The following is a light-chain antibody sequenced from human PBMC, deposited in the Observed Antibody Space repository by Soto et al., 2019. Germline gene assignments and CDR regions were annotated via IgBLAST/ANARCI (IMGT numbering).Light chain of an antibody. V-gene: IGLV1-40*01. CDR1: SSNIGAGYD. Sequence: QSVLTQPPSVSGAPGQRVTISCTGSSSNIGAGYDVHWYLQLPGTAPKLLVYTNNNRPSGVPDRFSGSTSGTSASLAITGLQAEDEADYYCQSYDNTLSAYVFGTGTKLTVL. J-gene: IGLJ1*01. CDR2: TNN. CDR3: QSYDNTLSAYV.